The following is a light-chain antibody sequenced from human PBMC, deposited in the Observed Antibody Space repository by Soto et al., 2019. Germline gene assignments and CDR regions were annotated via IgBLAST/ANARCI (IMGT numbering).Light chain of an antibody. CDR2: KAS. CDR1: QSISSW. J-gene: IGKJ1*01. V-gene: IGKV1-5*03. Sequence: DIQMTQSPSTLSASVGDRVTLTCRASQSISSWLAWYQQKPGKAPKLLIYKASSLASGVPSRFSGSGSGTEFTLTISSLQPDDFATYYCQQYYAYSWTFGQGTKVEIK. CDR3: QQYYAYSWT.